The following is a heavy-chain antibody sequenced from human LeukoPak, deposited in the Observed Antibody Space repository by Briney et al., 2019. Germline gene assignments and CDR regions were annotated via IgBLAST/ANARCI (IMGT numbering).Heavy chain of an antibody. D-gene: IGHD5-12*01. CDR2: INPNSGGT. Sequence: ASVQFPSKASGYTFIAYYMYWVLQPPGQEVEGMGWINPNSGGTNYAQKFQGRVTMTRDTSISTAYMEMSRLRSDDTAVYYCARDLYSGDDRPRNGFDPWGQGTLVTVSS. V-gene: IGHV1-2*02. J-gene: IGHJ5*02. CDR1: GYTFIAYY. CDR3: ARDLYSGDDRPRNGFDP.